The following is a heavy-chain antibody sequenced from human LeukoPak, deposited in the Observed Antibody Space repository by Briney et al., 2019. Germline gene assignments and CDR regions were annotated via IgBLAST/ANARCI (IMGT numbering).Heavy chain of an antibody. Sequence: SETLSPTCTVSGYSISSGYYWGWIRQPPGKGLEWIGSIYHSGSTYYNPSLKSRVTISVDTSKNQFSLKLSSVTAADTAVYYCARDGNSGTDAFDIWGQGTMVTVSS. J-gene: IGHJ3*02. CDR1: GYSISSGYY. CDR3: ARDGNSGTDAFDI. CDR2: IYHSGST. D-gene: IGHD1-26*01. V-gene: IGHV4-38-2*02.